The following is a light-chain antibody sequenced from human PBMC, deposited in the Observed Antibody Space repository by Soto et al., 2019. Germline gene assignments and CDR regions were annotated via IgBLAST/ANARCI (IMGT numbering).Light chain of an antibody. CDR2: YDN. CDR3: GTWDSSLSAGGV. CDR1: GSNIGNNY. Sequence: QSVLTQPPSVSAAPGQKVTISCSGSGSNIGNNYVSWYQQLPGTAPKLLIYYDNKRPSGIPDRFSGSKPGTSATLGITGLQTGDEADYYCGTWDSSLSAGGVFGGGTKLTVL. V-gene: IGLV1-51*01. J-gene: IGLJ2*01.